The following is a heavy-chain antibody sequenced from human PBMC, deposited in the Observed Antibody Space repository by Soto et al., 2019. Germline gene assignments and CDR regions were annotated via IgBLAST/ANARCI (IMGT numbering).Heavy chain of an antibody. CDR2: MSFDGSNK. J-gene: IGHJ6*02. CDR1: GFTVRSYG. V-gene: IGHV3-30*18. Sequence: GGSLRLYCAASGFTVRSYGLHWVRQAPGKGLEWVALMSFDGSNKYYADSVRGRFTISSDNSKSTLYLQMDILRPEDTAVYYCAKEFGWELQLSHPYYNSGMDVWGQGTTVTVSS. CDR3: AKEFGWELQLSHPYYNSGMDV. D-gene: IGHD1-1*01.